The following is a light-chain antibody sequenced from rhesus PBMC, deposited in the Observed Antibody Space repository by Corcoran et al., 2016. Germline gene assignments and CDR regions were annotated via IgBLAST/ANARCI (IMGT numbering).Light chain of an antibody. CDR2: EVS. J-gene: IGLJ1*01. CDR3: SSYASSSTFI. CDR1: SRAIGGYNR. V-gene: IGLV2-13*03. Sequence: QAAPTQSPSVSGSPGKSVTISCTGTSRAIGGYNRVSWYQQHPGKAPKLMIYEVSKRPSGVSDRVSGSKSVNTASLTISGLQAEDEADYYCSSYASSSTFIFGAGTPLTVL.